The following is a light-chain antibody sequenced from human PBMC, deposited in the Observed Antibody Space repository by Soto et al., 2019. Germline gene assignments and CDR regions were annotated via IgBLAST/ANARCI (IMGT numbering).Light chain of an antibody. CDR3: QQRSNWLLT. J-gene: IGKJ4*01. CDR1: QSVSSY. V-gene: IGKV3-11*01. CDR2: DAF. Sequence: EIVLTQSPATLSLSPGERATLSCRASQSVSSYLAWYQQKPGQAPRLLIYDAFNMATGIPARFSGSGSGTDFTLTISSLEPEDFAVYYCQQRSNWLLTFGGGNKVEIK.